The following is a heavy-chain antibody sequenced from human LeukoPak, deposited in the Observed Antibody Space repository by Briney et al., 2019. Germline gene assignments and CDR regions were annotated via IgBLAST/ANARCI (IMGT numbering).Heavy chain of an antibody. D-gene: IGHD1-26*01. CDR3: ARSIVGATVDWFDP. V-gene: IGHV1-46*01. CDR2: INPSGGST. Sequence: ASVKVSCKASGYTFTSYYMHWVRQAPGQGLEWMGIINPSGGSTSYAQKFQGRVTMTTDTSTSTAYMELRSLRSDDTAVYYCARSIVGATVDWFDPWGQGTLVTVSS. CDR1: GYTFTSYY. J-gene: IGHJ5*02.